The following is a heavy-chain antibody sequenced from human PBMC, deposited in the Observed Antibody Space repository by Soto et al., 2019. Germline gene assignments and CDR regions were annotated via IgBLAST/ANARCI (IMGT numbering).Heavy chain of an antibody. J-gene: IGHJ4*02. CDR3: ARSPAWGEGPTVVPPLYFDY. Sequence: SSETLSLTCAVSGGSISSGGYSWIWIRQPPGKGLEGIGHIYHSGSTYYNPSLKSRVTISVDRSKNQFSLKLSSVTPADTAVYYCARSPAWGEGPTVVPPLYFDYWGQGTLVTVSS. D-gene: IGHD4-17*01. V-gene: IGHV4-30-2*01. CDR2: IYHSGST. CDR1: GGSISSGGYS.